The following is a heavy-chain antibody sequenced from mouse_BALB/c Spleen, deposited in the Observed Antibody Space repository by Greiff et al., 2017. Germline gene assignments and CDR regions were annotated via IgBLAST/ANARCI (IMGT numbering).Heavy chain of an antibody. Sequence: QVQLQQPGAELVRPGASVKLSCKASGYTFTSYWINWVKQRPGQGLEWIGNIYPSDSYTNYNQKFKDKATLTVDKSSSTAYMQLSSPTSEDSAVYYCTREGYDYLYFDYWGQGTTLTVSA. D-gene: IGHD2-4*01. CDR3: TREGYDYLYFDY. CDR2: IYPSDSYT. J-gene: IGHJ2*01. CDR1: GYTFTSYW. V-gene: IGHV1-69*02.